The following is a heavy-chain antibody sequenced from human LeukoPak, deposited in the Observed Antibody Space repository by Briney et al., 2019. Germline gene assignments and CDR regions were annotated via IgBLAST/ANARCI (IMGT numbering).Heavy chain of an antibody. Sequence: PSETLSLTCTVSGGSISSSSYYWGWIRQPPGKGLEWIGYIYYSGSTNYNPSLKSRVTISVDTSKNQFSLKLSSVTAADTAVYYCARDRYYDSSGYYYFDYWGQGTLVTVSS. CDR1: GGSISSSSYY. CDR3: ARDRYYDSSGYYYFDY. D-gene: IGHD3-22*01. V-gene: IGHV4-61*01. J-gene: IGHJ4*02. CDR2: IYYSGST.